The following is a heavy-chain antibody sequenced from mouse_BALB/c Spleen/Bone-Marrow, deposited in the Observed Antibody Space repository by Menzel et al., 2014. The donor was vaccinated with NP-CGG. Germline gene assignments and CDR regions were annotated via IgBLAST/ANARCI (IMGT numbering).Heavy chain of an antibody. CDR2: IDPANGNT. Sequence: EVKLVESGAELVKPGASVKLSCTASGFNIKDTYMHWVKQRPEQGLEWIGRIDPANGNTKYDPKFQGKATITADTSAYTAYLQLSSLTSEDTAVYYCARFAYWGQGTLVTVSA. V-gene: IGHV14-3*02. CDR3: ARFAY. J-gene: IGHJ3*01. CDR1: GFNIKDTY.